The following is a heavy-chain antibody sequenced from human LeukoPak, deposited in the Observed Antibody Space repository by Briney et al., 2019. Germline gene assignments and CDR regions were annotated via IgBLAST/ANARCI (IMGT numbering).Heavy chain of an antibody. CDR2: IRYDGSNK. J-gene: IGHJ4*02. V-gene: IGHV3-30*02. Sequence: SGGSLRLSCAASRFTFSSYGMHWVRQAPGKGLEWVAFIRYDGSNKYYADSVKGRFTISRDNSKNTLYLQMNSLRAEDTAVYYCAKSFPLPARLGYCSGGSCPFDYWGQGTLVTVSS. D-gene: IGHD2-15*01. CDR1: RFTFSSYG. CDR3: AKSFPLPARLGYCSGGSCPFDY.